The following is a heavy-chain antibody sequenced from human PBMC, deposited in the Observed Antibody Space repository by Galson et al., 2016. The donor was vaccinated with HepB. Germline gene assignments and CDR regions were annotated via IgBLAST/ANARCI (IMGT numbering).Heavy chain of an antibody. CDR2: IYSGGDI. V-gene: IGHV3-53*01. D-gene: IGHD2-15*01. Sequence: SLRLSCAASGFSVSSNYMRWVRQAPGKGLEWVSLIYSGGDIYYSDSVKGRFTISRDNSKNTLYLQMNNLRADDTAVYYCARDRHCSGGSCYGLWGQGTLVTVSS. J-gene: IGHJ4*02. CDR3: ARDRHCSGGSCYGL. CDR1: GFSVSSNY.